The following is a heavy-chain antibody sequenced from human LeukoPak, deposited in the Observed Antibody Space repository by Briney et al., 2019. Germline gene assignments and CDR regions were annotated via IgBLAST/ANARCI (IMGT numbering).Heavy chain of an antibody. CDR1: GYSISSGYY. D-gene: IGHD5-12*01. CDR2: IRQSGTT. CDR3: AREVRSGYFYFDY. V-gene: IGHV4-38-2*02. Sequence: PSETLSLTCTVSGYSISSGYYWGWIRQPPGKGLAWIGSIRQSGTTYHNPSLRSRVTISVDTSKNQFPLKVTSVTAADTAMYSCAREVRSGYFYFDYWGQGTLVTVSS. J-gene: IGHJ4*02.